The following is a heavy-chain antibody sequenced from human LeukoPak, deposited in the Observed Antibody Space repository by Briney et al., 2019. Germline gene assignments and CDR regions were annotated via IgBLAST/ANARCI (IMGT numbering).Heavy chain of an antibody. Sequence: SQTLSLTCTVSDASITSGRYYWSWIRQPPGKGLEWIGEINHSGSTNYNPSLKSRVTISVDTSKNQFSLKPSSVTAADTAVYYCARGLRYYYGSGSYFMDVWGKGTTVTVSS. CDR1: DASITSGRYY. J-gene: IGHJ6*03. CDR2: INHSGST. CDR3: ARGLRYYYGSGSYFMDV. D-gene: IGHD3-10*01. V-gene: IGHV4-39*07.